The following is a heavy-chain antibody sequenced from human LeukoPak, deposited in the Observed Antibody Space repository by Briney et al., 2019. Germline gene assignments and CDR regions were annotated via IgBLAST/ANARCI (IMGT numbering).Heavy chain of an antibody. CDR3: AHSPQIGYCSSTSCLKWFDP. J-gene: IGHJ5*02. CDR1: GFSLSTSGVG. V-gene: IGHV2-5*01. D-gene: IGHD2-2*01. Sequence: SGPTLVNPTQTLTLTCTFSGFSLSTSGVGVGWIRQPPGKALEWLALIYWNDDEHYSPSLKSRLIITKDTSKKQVVLTMTNMDPVDTATYYCAHSPQIGYCSSTSCLKWFDPWGQGTLVTVSS. CDR2: IYWNDDE.